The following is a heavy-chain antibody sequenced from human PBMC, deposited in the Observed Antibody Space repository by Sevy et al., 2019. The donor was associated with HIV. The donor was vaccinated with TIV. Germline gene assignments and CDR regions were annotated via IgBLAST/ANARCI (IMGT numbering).Heavy chain of an antibody. CDR1: GFTFSNAW. D-gene: IGHD5-18*01. V-gene: IGHV3-15*01. J-gene: IGHJ6*02. CDR3: TTAPRRGYSYGYYYYGMDV. CDR2: IKSETDGGTT. Sequence: GGSLRLSCAASGFTFSNAWMSWVRQAPGKGLEWVGRIKSETDGGTTDYAAPVKGRFTISRDDSKNTLYLQMNSLKTEDTAVYYCTTAPRRGYSYGYYYYGMDVWGQGTTVTVSS.